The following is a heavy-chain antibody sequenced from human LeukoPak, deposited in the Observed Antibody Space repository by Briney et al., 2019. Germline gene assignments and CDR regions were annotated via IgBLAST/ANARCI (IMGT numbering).Heavy chain of an antibody. CDR2: IYTSEST. V-gene: IGHV4-61*02. CDR3: ARGLWFGDENPPYFDY. Sequence: PSETLSLTCSVSGGSISSSNYYWSWIRQPAGKGLEWIGRIYTSESTNYNPSLKSRVTISVDTSSNQFSLKLSSVTAADTAVYYCARGLWFGDENPPYFDYWGQGILVTVSS. CDR1: GGSISSSNYY. D-gene: IGHD3-10*01. J-gene: IGHJ4*02.